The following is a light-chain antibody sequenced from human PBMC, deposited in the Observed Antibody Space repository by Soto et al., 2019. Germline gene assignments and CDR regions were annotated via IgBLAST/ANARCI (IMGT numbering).Light chain of an antibody. J-gene: IGKJ1*01. CDR1: QSVSSK. CDR3: QQYNNWPRT. CDR2: DAS. V-gene: IGKV3-15*01. Sequence: EIVMTQSPATLSVSPGERATLSCRASQSVSSKLAWYQQKPGQAPRLLIYDASTRATGTPARFSGSVSGTAFTLTISSLQSEDFAVYYCQQYNNWPRTFGQGTNVEIK.